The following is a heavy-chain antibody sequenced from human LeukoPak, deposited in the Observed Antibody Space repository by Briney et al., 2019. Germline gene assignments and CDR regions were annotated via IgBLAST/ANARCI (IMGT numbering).Heavy chain of an antibody. J-gene: IGHJ6*02. CDR3: AKAATGIYYYGMGV. CDR2: KKQDGSEE. CDR1: GFTFSSYW. Sequence: PGGTLRLSCAASGFTFSSYWMSWVRQAPGKGLEWVANKKQDGSEEYYVDSVKSRFTISRDNAKNSLYLQMNSLRAEDTAVYYCAKAATGIYYYGMGVWGQGTTVTVS. V-gene: IGHV3-7*01. D-gene: IGHD6-13*01.